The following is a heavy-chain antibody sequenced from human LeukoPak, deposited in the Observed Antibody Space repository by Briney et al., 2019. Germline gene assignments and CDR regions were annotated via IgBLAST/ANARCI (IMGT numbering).Heavy chain of an antibody. J-gene: IGHJ4*02. D-gene: IGHD6-13*01. CDR2: ISGSGGST. CDR1: EFTFSSYG. Sequence: GGSLRLSCAASEFTFSSYGMSWVRQAPGQGLEWVSAISGSGGSTYYADSVKGRFTISRDISKNTLYLQMNSLRAEDTAVYCCAKERSSSWRHETDYWGQGTLVTVSS. V-gene: IGHV3-23*01. CDR3: AKERSSSWRHETDY.